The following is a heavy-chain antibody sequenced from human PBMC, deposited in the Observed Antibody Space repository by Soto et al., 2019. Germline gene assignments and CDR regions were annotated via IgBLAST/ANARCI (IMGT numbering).Heavy chain of an antibody. CDR1: GYTFTRYA. V-gene: IGHV1-3*01. CDR2: INAGNGNT. J-gene: IGHJ6*02. CDR3: ARDEDV. Sequence: QVQLVQSGAEVKKPGASVKVSCKASGYTFTRYAIHWVRQAPGQRLEWMGWINAGNGNTKYSQNFQGRVTITRDTSASTAYMERSSLRSEDTAIYFCARDEDVWGQGTTVTVSS.